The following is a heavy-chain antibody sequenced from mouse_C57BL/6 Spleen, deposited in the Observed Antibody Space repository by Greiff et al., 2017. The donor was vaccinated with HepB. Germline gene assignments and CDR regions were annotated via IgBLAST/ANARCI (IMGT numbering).Heavy chain of an antibody. D-gene: IGHD2-3*01. V-gene: IGHV5-6*01. Sequence: EVKLMESGGDLVKPGGSLKLSCAASGFTFSSYGMSWVRQTPDKRLEWVATISSGGSYTYYPDSVKGRFTISRDNAKNTLYLQMSSLKSEDTAMYYWARFDGHYAMDYWGQGTSVTVSS. CDR2: ISSGGSYT. CDR1: GFTFSSYG. CDR3: ARFDGHYAMDY. J-gene: IGHJ4*01.